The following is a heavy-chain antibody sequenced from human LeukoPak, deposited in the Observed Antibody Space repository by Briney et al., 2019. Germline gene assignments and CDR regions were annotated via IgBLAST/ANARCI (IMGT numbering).Heavy chain of an antibody. J-gene: IGHJ4*02. CDR1: GFTFGSYG. CDR3: AKARSGRYCSGGSCYSDLDY. CDR2: ISYDGGNK. Sequence: GGSLRLSCAASGFTFGSYGMNWVRQAPGKGLEWVAVISYDGGNKYYADSVKGRFTISRDNSKNTLYLQMNSLRAEDTAVYYCAKARSGRYCSGGSCYSDLDYWGQGTLVTVSS. D-gene: IGHD2-15*01. V-gene: IGHV3-30*18.